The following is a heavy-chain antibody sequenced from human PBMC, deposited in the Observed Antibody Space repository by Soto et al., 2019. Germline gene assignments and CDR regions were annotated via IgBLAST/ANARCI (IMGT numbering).Heavy chain of an antibody. V-gene: IGHV4-34*01. D-gene: IGHD2-2*01. CDR2: INHSGST. Sequence: QVQLQQWGAGLLKPSETLSLTCAVYGGSFSGYYWSWIRQPPGKGLEWIGEINHSGSTNYNPSLKSRVTISVDTSKNQCSLKLSSVTAAATAVYYCARVGIVVVPAATGDDAFDIWGQGTMVTVSS. J-gene: IGHJ3*02. CDR3: ARVGIVVVPAATGDDAFDI. CDR1: GGSFSGYY.